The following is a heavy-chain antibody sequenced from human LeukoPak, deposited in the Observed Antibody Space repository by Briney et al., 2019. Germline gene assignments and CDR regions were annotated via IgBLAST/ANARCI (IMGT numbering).Heavy chain of an antibody. CDR3: ARDLRRRDGYNGNAFDI. D-gene: IGHD5-24*01. CDR1: GGSISSYY. Sequence: PSETLSLTCTVSGGSISSYYWSWIRQPPGKGLEWIGYIYYSGSTNYNPSLKSRVTISVDTSKNQFSLKLSSVTAADTAVYYCARDLRRRDGYNGNAFDIWGQGTMVTVSS. J-gene: IGHJ3*02. CDR2: IYYSGST. V-gene: IGHV4-59*01.